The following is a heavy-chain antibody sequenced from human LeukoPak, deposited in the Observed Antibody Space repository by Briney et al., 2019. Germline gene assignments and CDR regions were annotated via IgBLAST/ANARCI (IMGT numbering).Heavy chain of an antibody. V-gene: IGHV4-59*01. Sequence: GSLRLSCAASGFTFSNAWMSWIRQPPGKGLEWVGYIYYSGSTNYNPSLKSRVTISVDTSKNQFSLKLSSVTAADTAVYYCAGSEAYYFDYWGQGTLVTVSS. J-gene: IGHJ4*02. CDR2: IYYSGST. CDR1: GFTFSNAW. CDR3: AGSEAYYFDY.